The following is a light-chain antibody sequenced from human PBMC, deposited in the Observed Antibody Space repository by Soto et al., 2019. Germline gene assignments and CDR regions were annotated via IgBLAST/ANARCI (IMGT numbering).Light chain of an antibody. J-gene: IGKJ1*01. CDR1: ENIKNW. V-gene: IGKV1-5*03. CDR3: QHYNSYSEA. Sequence: DVQMTQSPSTLAASVGDRVTITCRASENIKNWLAWYQQTPGKAPKLLIYKASTLKSGVPSRFSGSGSGTEFTLTISSLQPDHFATYYCQHYNSYSEAFGQGTKVDI. CDR2: KAS.